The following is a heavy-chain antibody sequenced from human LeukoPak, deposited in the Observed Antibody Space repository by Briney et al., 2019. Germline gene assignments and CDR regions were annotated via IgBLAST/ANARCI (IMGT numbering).Heavy chain of an antibody. J-gene: IGHJ4*02. CDR3: ARTQTRTSHPNDY. Sequence: GESLKISCKGSGYSFTSYWIGWVRQMPGKGLEWMGIIYPGDSDTRYSPSFQGQFTISADKSISTAYLQWSSLKASDTAMYYCARTQTRTSHPNDYWGQGTLVTVSS. CDR2: IYPGDSDT. CDR1: GYSFTSYW. D-gene: IGHD3-16*01. V-gene: IGHV5-51*01.